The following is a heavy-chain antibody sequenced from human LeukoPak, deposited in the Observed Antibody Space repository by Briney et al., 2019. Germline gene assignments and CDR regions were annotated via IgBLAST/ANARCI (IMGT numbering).Heavy chain of an antibody. CDR2: IKQDGSEK. D-gene: IGHD3-22*01. J-gene: IGHJ3*02. V-gene: IGHV3-7*01. CDR3: ARPYYYDSSDFDI. Sequence: GGSLRLSCAASGFTFSSYWMSWVRQAPGKGLEWVANIKQDGSEKYYVDSVKGRFTISRDNAKNSLYLQMNSLRAEDTAVYYCARPYYYDSSDFDIWGQGTMVTISS. CDR1: GFTFSSYW.